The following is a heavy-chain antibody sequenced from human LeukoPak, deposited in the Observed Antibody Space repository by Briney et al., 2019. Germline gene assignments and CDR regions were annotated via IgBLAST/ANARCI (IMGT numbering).Heavy chain of an antibody. J-gene: IGHJ6*02. Sequence: SETLSLTCAVSGASTRSAYWTWIRQPPGKGLEWIGYIHYSGTINYNPSLMSRVTISVDSSKNQFSLRLSSVTAADTAVYFCARGHKGLEVWGQGATVTVSS. CDR1: GASTRSAY. CDR3: ARGHKGLEV. V-gene: IGHV4-59*01. CDR2: IHYSGTI.